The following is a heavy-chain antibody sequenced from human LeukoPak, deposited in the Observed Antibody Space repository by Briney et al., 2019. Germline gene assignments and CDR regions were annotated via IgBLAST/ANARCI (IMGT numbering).Heavy chain of an antibody. D-gene: IGHD5-12*01. CDR2: ISSSSNDK. J-gene: IGHJ1*01. CDR3: VRAEGSSGSSEYFQH. Sequence: GGSLRLSCAASGFTFSSYSMNWVRQAPGKGLEWVSSISSSSNDKHYIDSVKGRFTISRDNAKNSLFLQMNSLRAEDTAVYYCVRAEGSSGSSEYFQHWGQGTLVTVSS. V-gene: IGHV3-21*01. CDR1: GFTFSSYS.